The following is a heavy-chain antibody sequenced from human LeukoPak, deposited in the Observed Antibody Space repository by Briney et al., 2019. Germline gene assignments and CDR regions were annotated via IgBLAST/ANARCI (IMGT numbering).Heavy chain of an antibody. CDR1: GDSISSSNW. CDR3: ARRRYYDTWFDP. CDR2: IYHSGRT. D-gene: IGHD3-22*01. Sequence: KPSETLSLTCTVSGDSISSSNWWSWVRQPPGKGLEWIGEIYHSGRTNYNPSLKSRVTISVDTSKNQFSLKLSSVTAADTAVYYCARRRYYDTWFDPWGQGTLVTVSS. V-gene: IGHV4-4*02. J-gene: IGHJ5*02.